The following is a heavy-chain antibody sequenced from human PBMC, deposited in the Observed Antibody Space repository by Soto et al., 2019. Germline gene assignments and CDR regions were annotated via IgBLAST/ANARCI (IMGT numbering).Heavy chain of an antibody. D-gene: IGHD3-9*01. CDR1: GYTFTSYA. CDR3: ARDKLRYFDWLPPRGYYFDY. V-gene: IGHV1-3*01. J-gene: IGHJ4*02. CDR2: INAGNGNT. Sequence: ASVKVSCKASGYTFTSYAMHWVRQAPGQRLEWMGWINAGNGNTKYSQKFQGRVTITRDTSASTAYMELSSLRSEDTAVYYCARDKLRYFDWLPPRGYYFDYWGQGTLVTVSS.